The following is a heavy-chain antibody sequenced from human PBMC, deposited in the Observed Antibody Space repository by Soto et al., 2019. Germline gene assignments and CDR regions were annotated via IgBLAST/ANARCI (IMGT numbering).Heavy chain of an antibody. Sequence: SVKVSCNASGYTFTSCGISWVRQAPGQGFEWMGWITPYKAKTNYAQKFQDRVTMTADTSTSTVYLEVRGLRSEDTAVYYCERDLDGSGSYYTDYWGQGTLVTVSS. CDR1: GYTFTSCG. CDR2: ITPYKAKT. CDR3: ERDLDGSGSYYTDY. D-gene: IGHD3-10*01. V-gene: IGHV1-18*01. J-gene: IGHJ4*02.